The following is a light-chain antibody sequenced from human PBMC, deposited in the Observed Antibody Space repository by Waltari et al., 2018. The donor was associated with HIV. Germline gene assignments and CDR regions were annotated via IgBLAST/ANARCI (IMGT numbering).Light chain of an antibody. CDR2: RGG. Sequence: GLTQPPSVSKGLGQTATLTCSGTAKKIGHGGPSWLQWYRGHPPQGVPYRGGNRPSWISERFSTSRSGNTASLTISGLQVEDEAEYYCLAWDSSVIECVFGGGTKLTVL. V-gene: IGLV10-54*01. CDR3: LAWDSSVIECV. J-gene: IGLJ3*02. CDR1: AKKIGHGG.